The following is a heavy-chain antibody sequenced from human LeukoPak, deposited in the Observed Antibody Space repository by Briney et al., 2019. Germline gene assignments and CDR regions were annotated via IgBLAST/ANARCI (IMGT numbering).Heavy chain of an antibody. J-gene: IGHJ6*02. D-gene: IGHD4-4*01. Sequence: PGGSLRLSCAASGFTVSSNYMSWVRQAPGKGLEWVSAISGSGGSTYYADSVKGRFTISRDNSKNTLYLQMNSLRAEDTAVYYCAKAPVTHYYYYYYGMDAWGQGTTVTVSS. CDR3: AKAPVTHYYYYYYGMDA. CDR2: ISGSGGST. V-gene: IGHV3-23*01. CDR1: GFTVSSNY.